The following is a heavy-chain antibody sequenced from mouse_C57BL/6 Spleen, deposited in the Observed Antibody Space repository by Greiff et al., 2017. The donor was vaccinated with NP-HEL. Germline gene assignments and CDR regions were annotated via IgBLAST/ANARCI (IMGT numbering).Heavy chain of an antibody. CDR1: GYTFTSYW. Sequence: QVQLKQPGAELVKPGASVKMSCKASGYTFTSYWITWVKQRPGQGLEWIGDIYPGSGSTNYNEKFKSKATLTVDTSSSTAYMQLSSLTSEDSAVYYCARGGSSYGGTWFAYWGQGTLVTVSA. CDR3: ARGGSSYGGTWFAY. CDR2: IYPGSGST. J-gene: IGHJ3*01. D-gene: IGHD1-1*01. V-gene: IGHV1-55*01.